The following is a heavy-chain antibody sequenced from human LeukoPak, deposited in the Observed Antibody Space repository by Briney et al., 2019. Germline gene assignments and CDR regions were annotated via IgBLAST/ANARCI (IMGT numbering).Heavy chain of an antibody. CDR3: AKDGIASLDY. Sequence: GGSLRLSCAASGFTFISYVMHWVRQAPGKGLEWVAVISYDGSNKYYADSVKGRFTISRDNSKNTLYLQMNSLRAEDTAVYYCAKDGIASLDYWGQGTLVTVSS. J-gene: IGHJ4*02. V-gene: IGHV3-30*18. CDR2: ISYDGSNK. CDR1: GFTFISYV.